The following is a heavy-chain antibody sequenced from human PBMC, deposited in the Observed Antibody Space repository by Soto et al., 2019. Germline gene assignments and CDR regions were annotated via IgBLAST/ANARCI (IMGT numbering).Heavy chain of an antibody. CDR3: ARRGSVVVVAAAGNDALDI. CDR2: IYYSGST. Sequence: SETLSLTCTVSGGTINSSSYYWGLIRQPPGKGMEWIGSIYYSGSTYYNPSLKSRVTISVDTSKNQFSLKLSSVTAADTAVYYCARRGSVVVVAAAGNDALDIWGQGTMVTVSS. D-gene: IGHD2-15*01. J-gene: IGHJ3*02. V-gene: IGHV4-39*01. CDR1: GGTINSSSYY.